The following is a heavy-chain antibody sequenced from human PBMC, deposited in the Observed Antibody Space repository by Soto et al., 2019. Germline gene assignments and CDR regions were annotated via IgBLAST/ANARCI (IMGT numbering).Heavy chain of an antibody. J-gene: IGHJ6*02. D-gene: IGHD3-16*02. V-gene: IGHV4-59*01. CDR3: GTDPSSEAGYTVYYYSMVV. CDR1: GGSISSYY. CDR2: IHYTGTT. Sequence: PSETLSLTCSVSGGSISSYYWSWIRQPPGKGLEWVGYIHYTGTTNYNPSLKSRVTMSVDTSKSQFSLKLSSVTAADTAVYYCGTDPSSEAGYTVYYYSMVVWGPGTTVTVFS.